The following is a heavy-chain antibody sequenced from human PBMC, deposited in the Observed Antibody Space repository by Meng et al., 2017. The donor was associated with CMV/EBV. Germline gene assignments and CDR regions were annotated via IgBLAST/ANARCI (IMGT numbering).Heavy chain of an antibody. V-gene: IGHV3-9*01. Sequence: GGSLRLSCAASGSTFDDYAMHWVRQAPGKGLEWVSGISWNSGSIGYADSVKGRFTISRDNAKNSLYLQMNSLRAEDTALYYCAKYRGAMDVWGQGTTVTVSS. CDR1: GSTFDDYA. CDR2: ISWNSGSI. J-gene: IGHJ6*02. CDR3: AKYRGAMDV. D-gene: IGHD4/OR15-4a*01.